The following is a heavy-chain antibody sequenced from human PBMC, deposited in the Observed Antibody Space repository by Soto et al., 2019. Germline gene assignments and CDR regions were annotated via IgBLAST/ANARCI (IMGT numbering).Heavy chain of an antibody. CDR1: GFTFSDYY. J-gene: IGHJ3*02. CDR3: ARDPSGVNAFDI. V-gene: IGHV3-11*05. D-gene: IGHD2-8*01. Sequence: QVQLVESGGGLVKPGGSLRLSCAASGFTFSDYYMSWIRQAPGKGLEWVSYISSSSYTSYADSVKGRFTISRDNAKNSLYLQMNSLRAEDTAVYYCARDPSGVNAFDIWGQGTMVTVSS. CDR2: ISSSSYT.